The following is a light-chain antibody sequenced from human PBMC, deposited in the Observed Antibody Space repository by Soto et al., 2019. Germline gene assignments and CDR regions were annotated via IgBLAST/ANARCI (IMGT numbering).Light chain of an antibody. V-gene: IGLV2-14*02. Sequence: QSALTQPASVSGSPGQSITISCTGTSSDVGSYNLVSWYQQYPGKAPKLIIYEGSERPSGVPDRFSGSKSGTSASLAITGLQAEDEADYYCQSYDSSLSGFDVFGTGTKLTVL. J-gene: IGLJ1*01. CDR1: SSDVGSYNL. CDR2: EGS. CDR3: QSYDSSLSGFDV.